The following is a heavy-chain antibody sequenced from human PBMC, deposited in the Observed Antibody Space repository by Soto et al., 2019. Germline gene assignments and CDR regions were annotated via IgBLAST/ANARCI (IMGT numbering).Heavy chain of an antibody. CDR2: FDPEDGET. Sequence: QVQLVQSGADVKKPGASVKVSCKVSGYTLTELSMHWVRQAPGKGLEWMGGFDPEDGETIYAQKFQGRVTMTEDTSTDTAYMELSRLRSEDTAVYYCATVGEWLVRSDYYYGMDVWGQGTTVTVSS. J-gene: IGHJ6*02. V-gene: IGHV1-24*01. CDR1: GYTLTELS. D-gene: IGHD6-19*01. CDR3: ATVGEWLVRSDYYYGMDV.